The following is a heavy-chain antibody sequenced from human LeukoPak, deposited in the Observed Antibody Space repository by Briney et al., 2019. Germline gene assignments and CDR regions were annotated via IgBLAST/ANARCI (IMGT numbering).Heavy chain of an antibody. Sequence: PSETLSLTCTVSGGSTSSSSYYWGWIRQPPGKGLEWIGSIYYSGSTYYNPSLKSRVTISVDTSKNQFSLKLSSVTAADTAVYYCARSIAVAGTDYWGQGTLVTVSS. J-gene: IGHJ4*02. CDR2: IYYSGST. CDR3: ARSIAVAGTDY. V-gene: IGHV4-39*07. CDR1: GGSTSSSSYY. D-gene: IGHD6-19*01.